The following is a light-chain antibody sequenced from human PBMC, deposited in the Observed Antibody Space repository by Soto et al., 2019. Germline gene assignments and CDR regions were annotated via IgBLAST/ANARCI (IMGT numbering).Light chain of an antibody. V-gene: IGKV1-27*01. CDR1: QGISNY. CDR2: AAS. J-gene: IGKJ3*01. CDR3: QKYNSAPPLFT. Sequence: DIQMTQSPSSLSASVGDRVTITCRASQGISNYLAWYQQKPGKVPKLLIYAASTLQSGVPSRFSGSGSGTDFTLTISSLQPEDVATYYCQKYNSAPPLFTFVPGTKVDIK.